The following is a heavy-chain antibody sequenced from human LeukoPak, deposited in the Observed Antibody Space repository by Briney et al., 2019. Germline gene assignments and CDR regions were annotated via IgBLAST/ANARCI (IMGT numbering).Heavy chain of an antibody. V-gene: IGHV3-30-3*01. D-gene: IGHD3-10*01. CDR2: ISNDGSNK. CDR1: GFTFTSYA. J-gene: IGHJ4*02. Sequence: GGSLRLSCAASGFTFTSYAMHWLRQAPGKGLEWVVVISNDGSNKYYADSVKGRFTISRDNSKNTLYLQMNSLRAEDTAVYYCARALTHYYGSGSYFQYWGQGTLVTVSS. CDR3: ARALTHYYGSGSYFQY.